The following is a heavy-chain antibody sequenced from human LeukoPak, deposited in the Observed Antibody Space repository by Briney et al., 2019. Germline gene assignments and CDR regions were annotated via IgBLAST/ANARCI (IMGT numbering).Heavy chain of an antibody. V-gene: IGHV4-59*01. Sequence: SETLSLTCTVSGGSISSYYWSWIRQPPGKGLEWIGYIYYSGSTNYNPSLKSRVPISVDTSKNQFSLKLSSVTAADTAVHYCARGYGDYAYWGQGTLVTVSS. CDR3: ARGYGDYAY. CDR2: IYYSGST. CDR1: GGSISSYY. D-gene: IGHD4-17*01. J-gene: IGHJ4*02.